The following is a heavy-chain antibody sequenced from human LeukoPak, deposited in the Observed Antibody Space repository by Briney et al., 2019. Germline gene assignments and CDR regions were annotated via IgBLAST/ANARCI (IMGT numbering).Heavy chain of an antibody. CDR2: INPDGGNT. V-gene: IGHV1-46*01. CDR3: ARIRGGYNDAYDI. D-gene: IGHD5-24*01. J-gene: IGHJ3*02. CDR1: GYTFTNSY. Sequence: ASVKVSCKASGYTFTNSYIHWVRQAPGQVLEWMGLINPDGGNTNYAQNFQGRVTLTRDTSTSTVYMELSSLRSEDTAIYYCARIRGGYNDAYDIWGQGTVVTVPS.